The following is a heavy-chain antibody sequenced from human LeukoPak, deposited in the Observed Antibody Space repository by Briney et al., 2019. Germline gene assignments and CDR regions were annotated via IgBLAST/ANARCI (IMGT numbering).Heavy chain of an antibody. CDR1: GYTFTSYS. CDR3: ARGRPTDHRGSGYLGDY. Sequence: AASVKVSCKASGYTFTSYSMHWVRQAPGQRLEWMGWINAGNGNTKYSQKFQGRVTITRDTSASTAYMELSSLRSEDTAVYYCARGRPTDHRGSGYLGDYWGQGTLVTVSS. J-gene: IGHJ4*02. D-gene: IGHD3-3*01. CDR2: INAGNGNT. V-gene: IGHV1-3*01.